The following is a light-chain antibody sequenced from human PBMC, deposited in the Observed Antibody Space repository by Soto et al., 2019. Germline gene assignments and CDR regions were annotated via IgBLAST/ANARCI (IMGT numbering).Light chain of an antibody. CDR2: DAS. J-gene: IGKJ5*01. V-gene: IGKV3-20*01. CDR1: QSVSNNY. CDR3: QQYTGPPTT. Sequence: EIVLTQSPGTLSLSPGERATLSCRASQSVSNNYLAWYQQKPGQAPRLLIYDASSRATGIPDRFSGGGSGTDFTLTITRLEPEDSAVYFCQQYTGPPTTFGQGTRLEIK.